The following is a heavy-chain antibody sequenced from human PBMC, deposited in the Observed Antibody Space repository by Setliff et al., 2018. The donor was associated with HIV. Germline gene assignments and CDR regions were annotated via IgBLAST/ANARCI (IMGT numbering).Heavy chain of an antibody. Sequence: ASVKVSCKASGYTFNTYGISWVRQAPGQGLEWMGWISGYNGHTNLGQKFQGRVTMTTDTSTNMAYMELRGLRSEDTAIYYCAREYHTASGGTRVANYFDYWGQGTLVTVSS. V-gene: IGHV1-18*01. CDR1: GYTFNTYG. CDR3: AREYHTASGGTRVANYFDY. J-gene: IGHJ4*02. D-gene: IGHD6-13*01. CDR2: ISGYNGHT.